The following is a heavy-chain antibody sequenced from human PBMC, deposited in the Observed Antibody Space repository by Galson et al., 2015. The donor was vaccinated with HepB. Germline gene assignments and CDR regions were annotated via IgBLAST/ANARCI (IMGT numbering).Heavy chain of an antibody. CDR1: GYTFTSYY. V-gene: IGHV1-46*03. J-gene: IGHJ4*02. Sequence: SVKVSCKASGYTFTSYYMHWVRQAPGQGLEWMGIINPSGGSTSYAQKFQGRVTMTRDTSTSTVYMELSSLRSEDTAVYYCARGAYYYDSSGYTPFDYWGQGTLVTVPS. CDR3: ARGAYYYDSSGYTPFDY. D-gene: IGHD3-22*01. CDR2: INPSGGST.